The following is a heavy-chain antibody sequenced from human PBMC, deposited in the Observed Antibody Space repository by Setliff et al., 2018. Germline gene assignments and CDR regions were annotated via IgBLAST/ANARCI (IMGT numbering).Heavy chain of an antibody. J-gene: IGHJ5*02. Sequence: SETLSLTCNVSGDFISSGGYTWNWIRQHPEMGLEGIGYIFYNGNTFYNPSLQSRVTISVDTSKNQFSLKLTSLNAADSAVYYCARASHSYGSPNWFDPWGPGTLVTVSS. CDR2: IFYNGNT. CDR3: ARASHSYGSPNWFDP. D-gene: IGHD3-22*01. V-gene: IGHV4-31*03. CDR1: GDFISSGGYT.